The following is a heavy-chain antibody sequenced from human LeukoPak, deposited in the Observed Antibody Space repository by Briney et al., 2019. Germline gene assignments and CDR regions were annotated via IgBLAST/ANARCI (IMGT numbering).Heavy chain of an antibody. D-gene: IGHD1-26*01. V-gene: IGHV4-59*01. CDR3: ARGRSNYYGMDV. CDR1: DGSLNSYY. J-gene: IGHJ6*02. CDR2: IYYNGNT. Sequence: SETLSLTCSVSDGSLNSYYWNWIRRPPGKGLEWIGYIYYNGNTNYSPSLKSRVTMSVDTSKKLFSLKVSSVTAEDTAVYYCARGRSNYYGMDVWGQGTTVTGSS.